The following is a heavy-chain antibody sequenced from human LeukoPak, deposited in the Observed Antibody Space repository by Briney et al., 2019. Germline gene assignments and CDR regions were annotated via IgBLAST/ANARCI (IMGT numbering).Heavy chain of an antibody. D-gene: IGHD3-10*01. CDR3: TRDQSITMLRGVITYFHY. CDR1: GYTFTTYG. Sequence: ASVKVSCKTSGYTFTTYGITWVRQAPGQGLEWMGWISTYNGNTNYAQKFQGRITMTTDTSTSTVYMELRRLRPDDTAVYYCTRDQSITMLRGVITYFHYWGQGTLVTVSS. J-gene: IGHJ1*01. V-gene: IGHV1-18*01. CDR2: ISTYNGNT.